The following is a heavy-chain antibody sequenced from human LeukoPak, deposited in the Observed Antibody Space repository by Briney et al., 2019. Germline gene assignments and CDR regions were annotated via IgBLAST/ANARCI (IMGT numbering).Heavy chain of an antibody. J-gene: IGHJ5*02. CDR3: AREVIAAHNWFDP. CDR1: GGSISRYY. D-gene: IGHD6-6*01. V-gene: IGHV4-59*12. Sequence: SETLSLTCTVSGGSISRYYWIWIRQPPGKGLEWIGYIYYSGSTNYNPSLKSRVTISVDTSKNQFSLKLSSVTAADTAVYYCAREVIAAHNWFDPWGQGTLVTVSS. CDR2: IYYSGST.